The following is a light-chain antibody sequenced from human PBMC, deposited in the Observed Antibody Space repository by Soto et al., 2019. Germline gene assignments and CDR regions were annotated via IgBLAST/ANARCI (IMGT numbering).Light chain of an antibody. CDR3: LQHGSYPRT. Sequence: DIQMTQSPSSLSASVGDRVTITCRASRGIRDDLAWYQQKPGRAPKRLIYAASTLQSGVPLRFSGSGSGTEFTLTISSLKPEDIATYYCLQHGSYPRTFGQGTKVDIK. CDR2: AAS. V-gene: IGKV1-17*01. CDR1: RGIRDD. J-gene: IGKJ1*01.